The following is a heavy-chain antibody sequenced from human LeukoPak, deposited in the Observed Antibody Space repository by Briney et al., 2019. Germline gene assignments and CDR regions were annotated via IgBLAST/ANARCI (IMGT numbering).Heavy chain of an antibody. CDR2: ISSSSSYI. CDR3: ARDWGSELQWFGGLLSSIYGMDV. D-gene: IGHD3-10*01. CDR1: GFTFSSYS. Sequence: PGGSLRLSCAASGFTFSSYSMNWVRQAPGKGLEWVSSISSSSSYIYYADSVKGRFTISRDNAKNSLYLQMNSLRAEDTAVYYCARDWGSELQWFGGLLSSIYGMDVWGKGTTVTVSS. V-gene: IGHV3-21*01. J-gene: IGHJ6*04.